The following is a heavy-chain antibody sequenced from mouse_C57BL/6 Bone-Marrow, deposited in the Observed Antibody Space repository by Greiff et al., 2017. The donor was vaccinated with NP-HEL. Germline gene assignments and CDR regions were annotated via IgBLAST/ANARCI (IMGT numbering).Heavy chain of an antibody. D-gene: IGHD2-1*01. CDR3: ARQDYGKRYFDY. Sequence: VQLQQSGPELVKPGASVKISCKASGYSFTGYYMNWVKQSPEKSLEWIGEINPSTGGTTYNQKFKAKATLTVDKSSSTAYMQLKSLTSEDSAVYYCARQDYGKRYFDYWGQGTTLTVSS. CDR1: GYSFTGYY. J-gene: IGHJ2*01. V-gene: IGHV1-42*01. CDR2: INPSTGGT.